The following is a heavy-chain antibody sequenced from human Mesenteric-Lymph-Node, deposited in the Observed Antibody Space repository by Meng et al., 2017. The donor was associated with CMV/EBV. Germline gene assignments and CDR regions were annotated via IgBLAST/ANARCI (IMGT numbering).Heavy chain of an antibody. CDR1: GFTFSSHA. D-gene: IGHD3-22*01. V-gene: IGHV3-23*01. CDR2: ISGSGGTT. CDR3: AKAYYYESSGMHF. J-gene: IGHJ4*02. Sequence: ESLKISCAASGFTFSSHAMSWVRQAPGKGLHYISGISGSGGTTHYANSVKGRFTISRDNSKNTMYLQMNSLRVEDTAVYYCAKAYYYESSGMHFWGQGTLVTVSS.